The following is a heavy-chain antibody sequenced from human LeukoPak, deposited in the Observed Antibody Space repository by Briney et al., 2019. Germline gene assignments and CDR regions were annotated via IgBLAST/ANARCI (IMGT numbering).Heavy chain of an antibody. J-gene: IGHJ5*02. CDR1: GGSISSYY. CDR2: IYYSGST. Sequence: SETLSLTCTVSGGSISSYYWSWIRQPPGKGLVWIGYIYYSGSTNYNPSLKSRVTISVDTSKNQFSLKLSSVTAADTAVYYCARCRYYYDSSGYLNWFDPWGQGTLVTVSS. D-gene: IGHD3-22*01. V-gene: IGHV4-59*08. CDR3: ARCRYYYDSSGYLNWFDP.